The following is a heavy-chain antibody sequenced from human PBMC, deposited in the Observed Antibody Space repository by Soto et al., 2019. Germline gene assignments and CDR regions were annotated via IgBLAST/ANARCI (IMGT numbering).Heavy chain of an antibody. CDR3: ARLHYSGYGCSGY. CDR2: INHSGST. CDR1: GGSFSGYY. Sequence: QVQLQPWGAGLLKPSETLSLTCAVYGGSFSGYYWSWIRQPPGKGLEWIGEINHSGSTNYNPSLKSRVTISVDTSKNQFSPKLSSVTAADTAVYYCARLHYSGYGCSGYWGQGTLVTVSS. D-gene: IGHD5-12*01. V-gene: IGHV4-34*01. J-gene: IGHJ4*02.